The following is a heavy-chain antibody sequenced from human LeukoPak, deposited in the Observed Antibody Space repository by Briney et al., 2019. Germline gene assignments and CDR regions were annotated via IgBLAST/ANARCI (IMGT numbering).Heavy chain of an antibody. V-gene: IGHV3-74*01. CDR3: VRGLTPSEAFDI. CDR1: GFTFSNHW. D-gene: IGHD3-9*01. CDR2: INKDGSNT. J-gene: IGHJ3*02. Sequence: GGSLRLSCAASGFTFSNHWMHWVRQAPGKGLVWVSRINKDGSNTIFADSVKGRFTSSRDNAKNTLFLRMNSLRAEDTAVYYCVRGLTPSEAFDIWGQGTMVTVSS.